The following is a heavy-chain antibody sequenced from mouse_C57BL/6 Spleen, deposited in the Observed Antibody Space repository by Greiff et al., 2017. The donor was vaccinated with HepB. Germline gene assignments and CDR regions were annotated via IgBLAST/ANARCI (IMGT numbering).Heavy chain of an antibody. CDR2: IDPENGDT. Sequence: EVKLVESGAELVRPGASVKLSCTASGFNIKDDYMHWVKQRPEQGLEWIGWIDPENGDTEYASKFQGKATITADTSSNTAYLQLSSLTSEDTAVYYCTTVRFAYWGQGTLVTVSA. CDR3: TTVRFAY. V-gene: IGHV14-4*01. CDR1: GFNIKDDY. J-gene: IGHJ3*01.